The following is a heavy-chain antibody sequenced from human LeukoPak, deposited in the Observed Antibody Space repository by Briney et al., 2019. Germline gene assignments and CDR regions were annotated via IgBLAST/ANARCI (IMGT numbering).Heavy chain of an antibody. V-gene: IGHV4-59*08. CDR2: IYYSGST. CDR3: ASGRGSGSYDNWFDP. D-gene: IGHD3-10*01. J-gene: IGHJ5*02. Sequence: SETLSLTCTVSGGSISSYYWSWIRQPPGKGLEWIGYIYYSGSTNYNPSLKSRVTISVDTSKNQFSLKLSSVTAADTAVYYCASGRGSGSYDNWFDPWGQGTLVTVSS. CDR1: GGSISSYY.